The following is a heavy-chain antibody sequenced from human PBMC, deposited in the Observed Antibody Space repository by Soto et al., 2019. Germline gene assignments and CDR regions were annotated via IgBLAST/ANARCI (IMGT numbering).Heavy chain of an antibody. J-gene: IGHJ4*02. V-gene: IGHV4-59*08. CDR3: ARVNYDILTGSIITPSYYFDY. Sequence: PSETLSLTCTVSGGAISSYYWSWIRQPPGKGLEWIGYIYYSGSTNYNPSLKSRVTISVDTSKNQFSLKLSSVTAADTAVYYCARVNYDILTGSIITPSYYFDYWGQGTLVTVS. D-gene: IGHD3-9*01. CDR2: IYYSGST. CDR1: GGAISSYY.